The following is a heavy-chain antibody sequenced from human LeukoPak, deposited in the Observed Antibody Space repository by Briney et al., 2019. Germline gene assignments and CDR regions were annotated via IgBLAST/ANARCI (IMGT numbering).Heavy chain of an antibody. CDR3: AKDLKTDYGSGDDY. D-gene: IGHD3-10*01. CDR2: IRYDGSNK. Sequence: PGGSLRLSCAASGFTFSSYGMHWVRQAPGKGLEWVAFIRYDGSNKYYADSVKGRFTISRDNSKNTLYLQMNSLRAEDTAVYYCAKDLKTDYGSGDDYWGQGTLVTVSS. CDR1: GFTFSSYG. J-gene: IGHJ4*02. V-gene: IGHV3-30*02.